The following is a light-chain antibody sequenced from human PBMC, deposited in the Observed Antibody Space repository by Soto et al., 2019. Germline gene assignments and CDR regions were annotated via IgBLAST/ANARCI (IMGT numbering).Light chain of an antibody. V-gene: IGKV1-5*03. Sequence: DIQMTQSPSTLSASVGDRVTITCRASQRISTWLVWYQQKPGKAPNLLISKASRLQSGVPSRFSGSGSGTEFTLTISSLQPDDSATYYCQHYNSYPITFGQGTRLEIK. CDR1: QRISTW. CDR3: QHYNSYPIT. CDR2: KAS. J-gene: IGKJ5*01.